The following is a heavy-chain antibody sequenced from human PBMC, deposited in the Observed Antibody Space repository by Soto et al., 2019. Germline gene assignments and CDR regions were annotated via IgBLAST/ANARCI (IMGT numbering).Heavy chain of an antibody. CDR2: MYNTGST. CDR1: GGSISGDC. V-gene: IGHV4-59*01. Sequence: SETRSLRCSGSGGSISGDCWSWSRQPPGKGLEWIGYMYNTGSTVYNPSFKSRVTISVDTSKNQFSLKLNSVTAADTAVYYCARDLWGYCGTDCYPLDVWGQGTTVT. J-gene: IGHJ6*02. CDR3: ARDLWGYCGTDCYPLDV. D-gene: IGHD2-21*02.